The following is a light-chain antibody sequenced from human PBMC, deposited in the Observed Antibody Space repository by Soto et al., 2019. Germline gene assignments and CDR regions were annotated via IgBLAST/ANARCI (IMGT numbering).Light chain of an antibody. V-gene: IGLV2-14*01. CDR3: FSFTTTRTHV. CDR1: SSDIRAYDY. CDR2: ELN. Sequence: QSVLTQPASLSASPGLSITLSCTGTSSDIRAYDYVSWFQQHPGKAPKLMISELNNRPSGAPNSCSGYKSGNTAYLTISGLQVEEEAEYFCFSFTTTRTHVFGTGTKVT. J-gene: IGLJ1*01.